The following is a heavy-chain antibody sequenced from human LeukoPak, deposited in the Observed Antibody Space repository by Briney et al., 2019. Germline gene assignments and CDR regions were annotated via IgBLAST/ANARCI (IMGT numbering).Heavy chain of an antibody. CDR2: INHSGST. D-gene: IGHD3-22*01. J-gene: IGHJ4*02. V-gene: IGHV4-4*02. Sequence: SETLSLTCAVSGGSISSSNWWSWVRQPPGKGLEWIGEINHSGSTNYNPSLKSRVTISVDTSKNQFSLKLSSVTAADTAVYYCARDQYYYDSSGYLFNYWGQGTLVTVSS. CDR1: GGSISSSNW. CDR3: ARDQYYYDSSGYLFNY.